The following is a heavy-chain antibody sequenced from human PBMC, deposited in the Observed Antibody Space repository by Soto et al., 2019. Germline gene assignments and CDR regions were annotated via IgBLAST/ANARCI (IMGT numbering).Heavy chain of an antibody. J-gene: IGHJ6*03. CDR2: IYYSGST. V-gene: IGHV4-31*03. Sequence: SETLSLTCTVSGGSISSGGYYWSWIRQHPGKGLEWIGYIYYSGSTYYNPSLKSRVTISVDTSKNQFSLKLSSVTAADTAVYYCAREGAGNTVTTRGVFGYKNTLALLPYYYYMDVWGKGTTVTVSS. D-gene: IGHD4-17*01. CDR3: AREGAGNTVTTRGVFGYKNTLALLPYYYYMDV. CDR1: GGSISSGGYY.